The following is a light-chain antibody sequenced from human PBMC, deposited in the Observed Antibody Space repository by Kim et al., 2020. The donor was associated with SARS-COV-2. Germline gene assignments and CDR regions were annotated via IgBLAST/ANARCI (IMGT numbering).Light chain of an antibody. J-gene: IGKJ4*01. CDR1: QSVSSSY. Sequence: PGERATLSCRASQSVSSSYLAWYQQKPGQAPRLLIYGASSSATGIPDRFSGSGSGTDFTLTISRLEPEDFAVYYCQQYGSSPPVTFGGGTKVDIK. CDR2: GAS. V-gene: IGKV3-20*01. CDR3: QQYGSSPPVT.